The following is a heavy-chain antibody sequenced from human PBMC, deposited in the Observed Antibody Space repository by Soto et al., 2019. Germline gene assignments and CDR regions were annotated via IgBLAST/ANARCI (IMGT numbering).Heavy chain of an antibody. CDR3: ARDGGPLKWALDY. V-gene: IGHV3-33*01. CDR1: GFTFSSYG. Sequence: QVQLVESGGGVVQPGRSLRLSCAASGFTFSSYGMHWVRQAPGKGLEWLAVIWYDGSNKYYADSVKGRFTISRDNSKNTLYLQMNSLRAEDTAVYYCARDGGPLKWALDYWGQGTLVTVSS. J-gene: IGHJ4*02. CDR2: IWYDGSNK. D-gene: IGHD3-16*01.